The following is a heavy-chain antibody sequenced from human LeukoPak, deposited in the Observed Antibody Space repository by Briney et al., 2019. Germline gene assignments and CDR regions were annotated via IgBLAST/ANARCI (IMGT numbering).Heavy chain of an antibody. CDR2: IYHSGST. D-gene: IGHD3-10*01. CDR3: ARVRVRGVIYA. J-gene: IGHJ5*02. Sequence: SETLSLTCTVSSYSISRGYYWGWIRQPPGKGLEWIGSIYHSGSTYYNPSLKSRVTISVDTSKNQFPLKLSSVTAADTAVYYCARVRVRGVIYAWGQGTLVTVSS. CDR1: SYSISRGYY. V-gene: IGHV4-38-2*02.